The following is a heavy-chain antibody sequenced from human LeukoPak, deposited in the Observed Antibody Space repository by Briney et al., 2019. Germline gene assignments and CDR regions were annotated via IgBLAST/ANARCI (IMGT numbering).Heavy chain of an antibody. V-gene: IGHV4-39*07. Sequence: PSETLSLTCTVSGGSISSSSYYWGWIRQPPGKGLEWIGSIYYSGSTYYNPSLKSRVTISVDTSKNQFSLKLSSVTAADTAVYYCARELKSSWYSYFDYWGQGTLVTVSS. CDR2: IYYSGST. CDR1: GGSISSSSYY. CDR3: ARELKSSWYSYFDY. D-gene: IGHD6-13*01. J-gene: IGHJ4*02.